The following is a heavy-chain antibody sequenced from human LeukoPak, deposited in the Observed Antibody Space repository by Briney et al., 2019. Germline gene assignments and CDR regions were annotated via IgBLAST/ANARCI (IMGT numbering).Heavy chain of an antibody. CDR1: GGSISSYY. V-gene: IGHV4-59*01. CDR3: ARGLELYYFDY. D-gene: IGHD1-7*01. CDR2: IYYSGST. Sequence: SETLSLTCTVSGGSISSYYWSWIRQSPGKGLEWIGYIYYSGSTNYNPSLKSRVTTSVDTSKNQFSLKLSSVTAADTAVYYCARGLELYYFDYWGRGTLVTVSS. J-gene: IGHJ4*02.